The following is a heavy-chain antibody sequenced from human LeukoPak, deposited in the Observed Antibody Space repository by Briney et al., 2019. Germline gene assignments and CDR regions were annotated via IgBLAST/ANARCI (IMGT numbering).Heavy chain of an antibody. D-gene: IGHD3-22*01. CDR1: GFTFRNYA. V-gene: IGHV3-23*01. J-gene: IGHJ4*02. CDR3: ATRRSGNYFATFDY. CDR2: ISGSGGDT. Sequence: GGSLRLSCAASGFTFRNYAIYWVRQAPGKGLEWVSGISGSGGDTYFADSVKGRFTVSRDNSKNTVFLQMDSLRAEDTAVYYCATRRSGNYFATFDYWGQGILVTVSS.